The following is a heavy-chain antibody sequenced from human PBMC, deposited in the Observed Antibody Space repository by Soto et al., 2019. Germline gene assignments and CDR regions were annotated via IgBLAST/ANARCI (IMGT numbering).Heavy chain of an antibody. J-gene: IGHJ6*02. V-gene: IGHV1-24*01. Sequence: QVQLVQSGAEVKKPGASVKVSCKVSGYTLTELSMHWVRQAPGKGLEWMGGFDPEDGETIYAQKFQGRVTMTEDTXTXTAXMELSSLRSEDTAVYYCATIKQGGALGYYYYGMDVWGQGTTVTVSS. CDR3: ATIKQGGALGYYYYGMDV. CDR1: GYTLTELS. CDR2: FDPEDGET. D-gene: IGHD2-21*01.